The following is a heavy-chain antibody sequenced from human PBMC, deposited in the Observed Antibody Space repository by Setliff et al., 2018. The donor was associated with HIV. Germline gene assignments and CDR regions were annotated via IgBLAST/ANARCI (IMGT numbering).Heavy chain of an antibody. J-gene: IGHJ3*01. V-gene: IGHV4-59*08. Sequence: SETLSLTCTVSGGSISSYFWSWTRQTPGKGLEWIGFGHHSGSSFYNPSLNRRVSISVDTAESQFILKLTSVTATDTAVYYCARWGEPALKAFDVWGRGTMVTVSS. CDR2: GHHSGSS. CDR3: ARWGEPALKAFDV. CDR1: GGSISSYF. D-gene: IGHD3-16*01.